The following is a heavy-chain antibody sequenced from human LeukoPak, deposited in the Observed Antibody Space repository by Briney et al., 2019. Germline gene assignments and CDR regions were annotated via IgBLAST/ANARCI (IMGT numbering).Heavy chain of an antibody. J-gene: IGHJ3*02. CDR1: GFTFSSYA. V-gene: IGHV3-23*01. D-gene: IGHD3-22*01. Sequence: GGSLRLSCAASGFTFSSYAMSWVRQAPGKGLEWVSAISGSGGSTYYADSVKGRFTISRDNSKNTLYLQMNSLRAEDTAVYYCAKEGYYDSSGYLHDAFDIWGQGTMVTVSS. CDR3: AKEGYYDSSGYLHDAFDI. CDR2: ISGSGGST.